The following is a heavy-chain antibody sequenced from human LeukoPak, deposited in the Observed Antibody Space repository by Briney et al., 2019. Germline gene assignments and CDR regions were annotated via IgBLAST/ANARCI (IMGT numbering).Heavy chain of an antibody. CDR1: GFTFDDYG. D-gene: IGHD2-2*01. CDR3: ARGYCSSTSCYFDY. CDR2: INWNGGST. J-gene: IGHJ4*02. Sequence: GGSLRLSCAASGFTFDDYGMSWVRHAPGKGLEWVSGINWNGGSTGYADSVKGRFTISRDNAKNSLYLQMNSLRAEDTALYYCARGYCSSTSCYFDYWGQGTLVTVSS. V-gene: IGHV3-20*04.